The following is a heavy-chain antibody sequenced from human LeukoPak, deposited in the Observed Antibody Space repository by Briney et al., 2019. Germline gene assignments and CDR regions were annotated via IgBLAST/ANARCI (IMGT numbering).Heavy chain of an antibody. J-gene: IGHJ4*02. V-gene: IGHV3-11*04. Sequence: PGRSLRLSCAASGFTFSDYYMSWIRQAPGKGLEWVSYISSSGSTIYYADSLKGRCTISSDNVKNSLYLQMNSLRAEDTAVYYCASGVAAAEDYWGQGTLVTVSS. D-gene: IGHD6-13*01. CDR2: ISSSGSTI. CDR3: ASGVAAAEDY. CDR1: GFTFSDYY.